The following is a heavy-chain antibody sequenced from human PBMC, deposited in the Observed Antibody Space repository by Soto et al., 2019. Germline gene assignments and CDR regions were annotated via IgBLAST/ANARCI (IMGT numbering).Heavy chain of an antibody. CDR3: ARDNDRPQLGGNYYYILDV. CDR2: LMPIFRTP. V-gene: IGHV1-69*12. CDR1: GGTFRNSA. Sequence: QVQLEQSGAEVKKPGSSVKLSCKASGGTFRNSAISWVRQALGQGLEWMGGLMPIFRTPDYAQKFQGRVTNTADESTNTAYMELSGLRSDDTAVYYCARDNDRPQLGGNYYYILDVWGHGTTVTVSS. J-gene: IGHJ6*02. D-gene: IGHD1-1*01.